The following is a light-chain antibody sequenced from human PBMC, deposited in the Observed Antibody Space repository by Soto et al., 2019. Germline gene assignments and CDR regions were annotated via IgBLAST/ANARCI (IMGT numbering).Light chain of an antibody. J-gene: IGKJ5*01. CDR1: QSVSSNY. Sequence: ESVLTQSPGISFLSPGERATLSCRASQSVSSNYLAWYQQKPGQAPRLLIYGASSRATAIPDRFSGSGSGTDFALTISRLEPEDFAVYYCQQFGTSPPSTFGQGTRLEIK. CDR3: QQFGTSPPST. CDR2: GAS. V-gene: IGKV3-20*01.